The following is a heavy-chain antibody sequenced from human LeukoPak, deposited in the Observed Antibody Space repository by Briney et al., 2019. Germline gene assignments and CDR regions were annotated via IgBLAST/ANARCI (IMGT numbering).Heavy chain of an antibody. V-gene: IGHV3-23*01. CDR2: ISGSGGKT. Sequence: GGSLRLSCTASGFTLSSYAMSWVRQAPGKGLEWVSAISGSGGKTYYADSVKGRFTISRDNSKNTLYLQMNSLRAEDTAVYYCAKGRKWELPFDYWGQGTLVTVSS. J-gene: IGHJ4*02. CDR1: GFTLSSYA. D-gene: IGHD1-26*01. CDR3: AKGRKWELPFDY.